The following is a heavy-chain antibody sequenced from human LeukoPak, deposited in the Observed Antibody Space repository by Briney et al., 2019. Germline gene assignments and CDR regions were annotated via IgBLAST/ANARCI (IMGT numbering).Heavy chain of an antibody. Sequence: NSSQTLSLTCTVSGGSISSGGYYWSWIRQHPGKGLEWIGYIYYSGSTYYNPSLKSRVTISVDTSKNQFSLKLSSVTAADTAVYYCARVWGDSSRLFDYWGQGTLVTVSS. CDR3: ARVWGDSSRLFDY. D-gene: IGHD6-13*01. V-gene: IGHV4-31*03. CDR2: IYYSGST. CDR1: GGSISSGGYY. J-gene: IGHJ4*02.